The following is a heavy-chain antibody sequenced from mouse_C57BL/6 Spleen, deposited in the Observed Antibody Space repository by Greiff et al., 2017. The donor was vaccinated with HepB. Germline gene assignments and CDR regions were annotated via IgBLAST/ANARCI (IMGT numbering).Heavy chain of an antibody. CDR2: IDPSDSYT. CDR3: ARRGSSPWYAMGY. V-gene: IGHV1-69*01. CDR1: GYTFTSYW. Sequence: QVQLQQPGAELVMPGASVKLSCKASGYTFTSYWMHWVKQRPGQGLEWIGEIDPSDSYTNYNQKFKGKSTLTVDKSSSTAYMQLSSLTSADAAVYYCARRGSSPWYAMGYWGQGTSVTVSS. D-gene: IGHD1-1*01. J-gene: IGHJ4*01.